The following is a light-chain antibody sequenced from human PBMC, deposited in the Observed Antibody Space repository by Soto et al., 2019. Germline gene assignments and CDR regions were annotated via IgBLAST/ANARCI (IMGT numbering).Light chain of an antibody. CDR1: QSISSW. V-gene: IGKV1-5*01. CDR2: DAS. CDR3: QQYNSYSVT. J-gene: IGKJ1*01. Sequence: DIQMTQSPSTLSASLGDRVTITCRASQSISSWLAWYQQKPGKAPKLLIYDASSLESGVPSRLSGSGSGTEFTLTISSLQPDDFATYYCQQYNSYSVTCGQGTKVDIK.